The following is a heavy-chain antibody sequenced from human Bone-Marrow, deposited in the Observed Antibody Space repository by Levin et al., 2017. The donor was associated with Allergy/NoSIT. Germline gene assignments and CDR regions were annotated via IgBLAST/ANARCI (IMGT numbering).Heavy chain of an antibody. CDR2: ISGSGGST. D-gene: IGHD2-2*01. CDR1: GFTFSSYA. V-gene: IGHV3-23*01. CDR3: AKDLLNIVVVPAALGNWFDP. J-gene: IGHJ5*02. Sequence: GGSLRLSCAASGFTFSSYAMSWVRQAPGKGLEWVSAISGSGGSTYYADSVKGRFTISRDNSKNTLYLQMNSLRAEDTAVYYCAKDLLNIVVVPAALGNWFDPWGQGTLVTVSS.